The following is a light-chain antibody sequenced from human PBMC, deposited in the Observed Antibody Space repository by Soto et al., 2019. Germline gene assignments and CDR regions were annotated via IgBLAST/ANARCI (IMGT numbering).Light chain of an antibody. Sequence: QAVVTQEPSLTVSPGGTVTLTCGSSTGAVTSGHYPYWFQQKPGQAPRTLIYDTSNKHSWTPARFSGYLLGGEAALTLSGAQPEDEAEYFCLLSFNGPYVFGGGTKLTVL. V-gene: IGLV7-46*01. J-gene: IGLJ2*01. CDR1: TGAVTSGHY. CDR3: LLSFNGPYV. CDR2: DTS.